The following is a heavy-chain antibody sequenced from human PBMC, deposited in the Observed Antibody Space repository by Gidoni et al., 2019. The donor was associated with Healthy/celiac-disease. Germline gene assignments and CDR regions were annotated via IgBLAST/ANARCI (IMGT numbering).Heavy chain of an antibody. CDR2: ISGSGGST. Sequence: EVLLLESGGGLVQPGGSLRLSCAASGFTFSSYAMSWVRQAPGKGLEWVSAISGSGGSTYYADSVKGRFTISRDNSKNTLYLQMNSLRAEDTAVYYCAKDPTNYYYYGMDVWGQGTTVTVSS. CDR1: GFTFSSYA. V-gene: IGHV3-23*01. J-gene: IGHJ6*02. CDR3: AKDPTNYYYYGMDV.